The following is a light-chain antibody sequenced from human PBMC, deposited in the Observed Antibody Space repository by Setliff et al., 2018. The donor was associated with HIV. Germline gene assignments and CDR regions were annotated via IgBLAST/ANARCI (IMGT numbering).Light chain of an antibody. CDR1: SSNIGAGYD. V-gene: IGLV1-40*01. Sequence: QSVLTQPPSVSGAPGQRVSISCTGSSSNIGAGYDIHWYQRLPGTAPKLLISGNNNRPSGVPDRFSGSKSGASASLAITGLQAEDEADYYCQSYDNSLSGVLFGGGTKVTV. J-gene: IGLJ2*01. CDR3: QSYDNSLSGVL. CDR2: GNN.